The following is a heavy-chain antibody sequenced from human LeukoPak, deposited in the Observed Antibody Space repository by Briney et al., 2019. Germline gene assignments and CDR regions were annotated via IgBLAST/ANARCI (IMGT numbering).Heavy chain of an antibody. CDR2: ISWNSGTI. J-gene: IGHJ6*02. D-gene: IGHD6-13*01. Sequence: GGSLRLSCAVSGFTLDEYAMHWVRQAPGKGLEWVSGISWNSGTIDYADSVKGRFTISRDNAKNSLSLQMNNLRAEDTALYYYAKDVSSTSYYYYGMDVWGQGTTVTVSS. CDR1: GFTLDEYA. CDR3: AKDVSSTSYYYYGMDV. V-gene: IGHV3-9*01.